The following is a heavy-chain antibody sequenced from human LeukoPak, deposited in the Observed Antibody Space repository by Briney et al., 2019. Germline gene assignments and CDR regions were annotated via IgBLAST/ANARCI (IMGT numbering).Heavy chain of an antibody. D-gene: IGHD5-18*01. Sequence: ASVKVSCKASGYTFTSYDINWVRQATGQGLEWMGWMNPNSGNTGCAQKFQGRVTMTRNTSISTAYMELSSLRSEDTAVYYCARWGRGYKETIVDYWGQGTLVTVSS. CDR1: GYTFTSYD. V-gene: IGHV1-8*01. CDR2: MNPNSGNT. CDR3: ARWGRGYKETIVDY. J-gene: IGHJ4*02.